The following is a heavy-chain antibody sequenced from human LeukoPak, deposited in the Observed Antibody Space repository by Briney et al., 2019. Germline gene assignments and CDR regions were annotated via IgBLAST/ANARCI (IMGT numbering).Heavy chain of an antibody. CDR3: AAKGYSYGNNAFDI. J-gene: IGHJ3*02. D-gene: IGHD5-18*01. V-gene: IGHV3-30*03. CDR1: GFTFSSCG. CDR2: ISYDGSNK. Sequence: GGSLRLSCAASGFTFSSCGVHWVRQAPGKGLEWVAVISYDGSNKFYADSVTGRFTTSRDNSKNTLYLQMNSLRAEDTAVYYCAAKGYSYGNNAFDIWGQGTMVTVSS.